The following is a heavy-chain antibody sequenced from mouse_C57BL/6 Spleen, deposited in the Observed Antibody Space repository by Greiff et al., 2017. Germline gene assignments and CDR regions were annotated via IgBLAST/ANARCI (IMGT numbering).Heavy chain of an antibody. D-gene: IGHD1-1*01. J-gene: IGHJ4*01. CDR1: GYSITSGYY. V-gene: IGHV3-6*01. CDR2: ISYDGSN. CDR3: ARRGYYGSSYSYYAMDY. Sequence: EVKLQESGPGLVKPSQSLSLTCSVTGYSITSGYYWNWIRQFPGNKLEWMGYISYDGSNNYNPSLKNRISITRDTSKNQFFLKLNSVTTEDTATYYCARRGYYGSSYSYYAMDYWGQGTSVTVSS.